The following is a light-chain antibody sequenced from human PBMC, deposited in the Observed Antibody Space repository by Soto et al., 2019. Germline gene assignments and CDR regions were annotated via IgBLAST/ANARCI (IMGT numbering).Light chain of an antibody. Sequence: DIQMTQSPSSVSASIGDSVIITCRASQDIISWLAWYQQKPGKAPKVLIYAASSLQSGVPSRFRGSGSGTDFTLSISSLQPEDSATYYCQQANSFPWTFGQGTKVDIK. J-gene: IGKJ1*01. V-gene: IGKV1-12*01. CDR3: QQANSFPWT. CDR2: AAS. CDR1: QDIISW.